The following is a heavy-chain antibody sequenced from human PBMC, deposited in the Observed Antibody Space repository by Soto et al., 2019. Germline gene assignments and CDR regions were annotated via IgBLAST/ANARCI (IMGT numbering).Heavy chain of an antibody. D-gene: IGHD1-26*01. Sequence: QVQLVESGGGVVQPGTSLRLSCAASGFRFRNYAMHWVRQAPGKGLDWVTLISYDGSDRFYADSVKGRFTISRDNTKNAVYLQMNSLRLEDTAVYYCARGGPHFDYWGQGTRVTVSS. J-gene: IGHJ4*02. CDR3: ARGGPHFDY. CDR1: GFRFRNYA. CDR2: ISYDGSDR. V-gene: IGHV3-30-3*01.